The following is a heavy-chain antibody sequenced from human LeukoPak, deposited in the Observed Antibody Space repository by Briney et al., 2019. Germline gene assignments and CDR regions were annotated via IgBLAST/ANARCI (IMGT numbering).Heavy chain of an antibody. V-gene: IGHV4-34*01. D-gene: IGHD3-10*01. CDR2: INHSGST. J-gene: IGHJ5*02. Sequence: PSETLSLTCAVYGGSFSGYYWSWIRQPPGKGLEWIGEINHSGSTNYNPSLKSRVTISVDTSKNQFSLKLSSVTAADTAVYYCARGLPKRTTYYYGSGSFNWFDPWGQGTLVTVSS. CDR1: GGSFSGYY. CDR3: ARGLPKRTTYYYGSGSFNWFDP.